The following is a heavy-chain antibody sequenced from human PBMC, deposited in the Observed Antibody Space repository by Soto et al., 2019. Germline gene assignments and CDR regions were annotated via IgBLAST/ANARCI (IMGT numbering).Heavy chain of an antibody. V-gene: IGHV1-2*02. Sequence: QVPLEQSGAEVKKAGASVKVSCKASGYMFTGYNMHWVRQAPGQGLEVMGWINPNSGGTNYAQKFQGRVTMTRDMSSSTAYMELSRLRSDDTAVYYCAREVTMVRGARVYGMDVWGQGTTVTVSS. J-gene: IGHJ6*02. CDR1: GYMFTGYN. D-gene: IGHD3-10*01. CDR2: INPNSGGT. CDR3: AREVTMVRGARVYGMDV.